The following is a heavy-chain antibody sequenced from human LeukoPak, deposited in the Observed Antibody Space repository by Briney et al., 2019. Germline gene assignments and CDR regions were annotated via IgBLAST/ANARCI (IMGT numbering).Heavy chain of an antibody. Sequence: RGSVKVSCKASGGTFNSFVISWVRQAPGQGLEWMGGIIPLFGTANYAQKFQDRATITADESTSTAYMELSSLRSEDTAFYYCARLGGDSSDYPFDHWGQGTLVTVSS. D-gene: IGHD3-22*01. V-gene: IGHV1-69*13. J-gene: IGHJ4*02. CDR3: ARLGGDSSDYPFDH. CDR2: IIPLFGTA. CDR1: GGTFNSFV.